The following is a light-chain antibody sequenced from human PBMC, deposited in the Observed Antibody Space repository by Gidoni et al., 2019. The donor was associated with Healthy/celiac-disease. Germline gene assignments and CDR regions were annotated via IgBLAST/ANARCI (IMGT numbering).Light chain of an antibody. J-gene: IGKJ4*01. CDR2: AAS. CDR3: QQSYSTPPLT. V-gene: IGKV1-39*01. CDR1: QSISSY. Sequence: DIQMPQSPSSLSASVGDRVTITCRASQSISSYLHWYQQKPGKAPKLLIYAASSLQSGVPSRFSGSGSGTDFTLTISSLQPEDFATYYCQQSYSTPPLTFGGGTKVEIK.